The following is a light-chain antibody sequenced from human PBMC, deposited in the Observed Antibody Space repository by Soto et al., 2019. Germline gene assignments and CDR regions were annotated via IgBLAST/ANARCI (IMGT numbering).Light chain of an antibody. CDR1: SSDVGGYDF. Sequence: QSALTQPASVSGSPGQSITISCTGTSSDVGGYDFVSWYQQHPGQAPKLMIYEVTNRPSGVSNRFSGSKSANTAFLIISGLQAEDEADYYCSSYTSSSTLLYVFGTGTKVTVL. V-gene: IGLV2-14*01. CDR3: SSYTSSSTLLYV. J-gene: IGLJ1*01. CDR2: EVT.